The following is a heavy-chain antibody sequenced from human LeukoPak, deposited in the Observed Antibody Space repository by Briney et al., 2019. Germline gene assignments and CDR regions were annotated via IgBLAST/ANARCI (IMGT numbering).Heavy chain of an antibody. V-gene: IGHV4-34*01. CDR1: GGSFSIYS. D-gene: IGHD4-23*01. Sequence: PSETLSLTCAVYGGSFSIYSWSWIRQSPGKGLEWIGEINPSGSTAYNPSLKSRVTISVDTSKNQFSLKLSSVTAADTAVYYCANDYGGNLEYWGQGTLVTVSS. CDR2: INPSGST. J-gene: IGHJ4*02. CDR3: ANDYGGNLEY.